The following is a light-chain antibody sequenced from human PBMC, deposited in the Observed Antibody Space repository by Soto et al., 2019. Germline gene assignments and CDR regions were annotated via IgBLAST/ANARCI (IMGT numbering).Light chain of an antibody. V-gene: IGKV1-5*01. CDR2: DAP. Sequence: DIQMTQSPSTLSASVGDRVTITCRASQSISSWLAWYQQKPGKAPKLLIYDAPSLESGVPSRFSGSGSGTEFTLTISSLQPDDFATYYCQQYNSYGTFGRGTKVEIK. J-gene: IGKJ1*01. CDR3: QQYNSYGT. CDR1: QSISSW.